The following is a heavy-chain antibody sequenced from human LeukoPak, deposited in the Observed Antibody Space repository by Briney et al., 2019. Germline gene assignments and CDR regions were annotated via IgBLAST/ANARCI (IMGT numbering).Heavy chain of an antibody. V-gene: IGHV4-59*01. Sequence: SETLSLTCTVSGGSISSYFWCWIRQPPGTGLEWIGYIYYSGSTNYNPSLKSRVTISVDTSKNQFSLKLSSVTAADTAVYYCASARLGSGLEGAFDIWGQGTMVTVSS. D-gene: IGHD6-25*01. CDR1: GGSISSYF. CDR3: ASARLGSGLEGAFDI. CDR2: IYYSGST. J-gene: IGHJ3*02.